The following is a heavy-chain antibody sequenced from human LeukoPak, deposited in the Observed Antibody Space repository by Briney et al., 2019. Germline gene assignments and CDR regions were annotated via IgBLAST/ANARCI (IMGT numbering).Heavy chain of an antibody. CDR3: AEGQVRFDY. Sequence: GGSLRLSCVASGFTFSNYGMSWVRQAPGKGLEWVSAISGSGGSTYYADSVKGRFTISRDNSKNTLYLQMNSLRAEDTAVYYCAEGQVRFDYWGQGTLVTVSS. CDR1: GFTFSNYG. J-gene: IGHJ4*02. V-gene: IGHV3-23*01. CDR2: ISGSGGST.